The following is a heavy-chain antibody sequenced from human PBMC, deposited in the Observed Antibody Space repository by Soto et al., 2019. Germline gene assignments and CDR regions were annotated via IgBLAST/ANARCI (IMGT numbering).Heavy chain of an antibody. J-gene: IGHJ4*02. CDR1: GFTFSSYG. CDR2: ISYDGSNK. V-gene: IGHV3-30*03. D-gene: IGHD2-2*01. Sequence: GGSLRLSCAASGFTFSSYGMHWVRQAPGKGLEWVAVISYDGSNKYYADSVKGRFTISRDNSKNTLYLQMNSLRAEDTAVYYCASLNPDCSSTSCYPDFDYWGQGTLVTVSS. CDR3: ASLNPDCSSTSCYPDFDY.